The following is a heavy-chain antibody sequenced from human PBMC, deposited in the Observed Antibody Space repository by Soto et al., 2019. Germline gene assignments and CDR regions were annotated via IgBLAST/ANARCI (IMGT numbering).Heavy chain of an antibody. Sequence: PGGALRLCCPASGVTFSSYAMSWVRHAPGKGLEWVSAISGSGVSTYYADSVKGRFTISRDNSKNTLYLQMNSLRAEDTAVYYCAKASIAAAGYPDYYYGMDVWGQGTTVTVSS. CDR1: GVTFSSYA. J-gene: IGHJ6*02. CDR2: ISGSGVST. CDR3: AKASIAAAGYPDYYYGMDV. V-gene: IGHV3-23*01. D-gene: IGHD6-13*01.